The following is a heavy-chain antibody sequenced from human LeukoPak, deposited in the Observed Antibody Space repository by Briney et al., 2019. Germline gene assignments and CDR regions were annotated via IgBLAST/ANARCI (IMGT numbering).Heavy chain of an antibody. CDR1: GYSFTTYW. D-gene: IGHD3-10*01. Sequence: GESLKISCKGSGYSFTTYWIGWVRQMPGKGLECLGVIYPGDSDTRYSPSFQGQVTISADKSISTAYLQWSSLKASDTAMYYCARIWFGELRGAFDIWGQGTMVTVSS. CDR2: IYPGDSDT. V-gene: IGHV5-51*01. J-gene: IGHJ3*02. CDR3: ARIWFGELRGAFDI.